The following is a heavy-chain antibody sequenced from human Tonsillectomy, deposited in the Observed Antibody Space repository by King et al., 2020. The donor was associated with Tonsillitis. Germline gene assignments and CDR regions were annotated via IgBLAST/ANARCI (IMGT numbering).Heavy chain of an antibody. Sequence: QLVQSGAEVKKPGESLRISCKGSGYSFTSYWISWVRQMPGKGLEWMGRIDPSDSYTNYSPSFQGHVTISADKSISTAYLQWSSPKASDTAMYYCARLDTPSFYYYNYMDVWGKGTTVTVSS. J-gene: IGHJ6*03. D-gene: IGHD5-18*01. CDR2: IDPSDSYT. CDR1: GYSFTSYW. CDR3: ARLDTPSFYYYNYMDV. V-gene: IGHV5-10-1*03.